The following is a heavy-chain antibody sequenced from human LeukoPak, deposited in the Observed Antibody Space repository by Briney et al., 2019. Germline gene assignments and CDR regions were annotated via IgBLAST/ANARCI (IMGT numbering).Heavy chain of an antibody. CDR1: GGSINTYY. CDR3: AGDVDTAMLDTFDI. Sequence: SETLSLTCTVSGGSINTYYWSWVRQPPGKGLEWIASIYYSGSTDYNPSLKSRGAISIDTSKNQFSLTLSSWTAAATAPYYSAGDVDTAMLDTFDIWGQRTMVTVSS. V-gene: IGHV4-59*01. CDR2: IYYSGST. D-gene: IGHD5-18*01. J-gene: IGHJ3*02.